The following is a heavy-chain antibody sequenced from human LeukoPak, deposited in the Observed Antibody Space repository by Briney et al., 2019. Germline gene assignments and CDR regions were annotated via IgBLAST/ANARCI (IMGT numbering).Heavy chain of an antibody. CDR2: FDPEDGKT. J-gene: IGHJ4*02. CDR1: GYTLTQLS. V-gene: IGHV1-24*01. D-gene: IGHD3-22*01. Sequence: GASVKVSCKVSGYTLTQLSMHWVRQAPGKGLEWMGSFDPEDGKTIYAQKFQGRVTMTEDTSADTAFMELSSLRSEDTAVYYCATDRKYYEESGSPLTDWGQGTLVTVSS. CDR3: ATDRKYYEESGSPLTD.